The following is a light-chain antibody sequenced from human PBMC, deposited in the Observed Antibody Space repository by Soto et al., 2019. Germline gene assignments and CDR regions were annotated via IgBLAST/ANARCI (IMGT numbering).Light chain of an antibody. CDR3: CSYGGRVNLV. CDR2: EVT. Sequence: QPVLAQPPSASGSPGQSVTISCTGTASDVGGYNYVSWFQHHPGNAPKLIIYEVTKRPSGVPDRFSGSKSGNTASLTVSGLKVEDEAEYYCCSYGGRVNLVFGGGTKLTVL. V-gene: IGLV2-8*01. J-gene: IGLJ2*01. CDR1: ASDVGGYNY.